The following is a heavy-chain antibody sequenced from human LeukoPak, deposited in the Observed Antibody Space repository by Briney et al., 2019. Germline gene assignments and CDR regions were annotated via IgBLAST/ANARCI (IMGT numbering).Heavy chain of an antibody. CDR1: LGTFISYV. J-gene: IGHJ4*02. CDR3: ASVSDITIFGVVIY. Sequence: SVKVSCKASLGTFISYVISWVRQAPGQGLEWMGGIIPIFGTANYAQKLQGRVTTIADKSTRTPYMELSSLRSEDTAVYYCASVSDITIFGVVIYWGQGTLVTDSS. D-gene: IGHD3-3*01. CDR2: IIPIFGTA. V-gene: IGHV1-69*06.